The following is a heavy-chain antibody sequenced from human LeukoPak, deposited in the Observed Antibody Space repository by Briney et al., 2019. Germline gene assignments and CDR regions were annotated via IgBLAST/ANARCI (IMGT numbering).Heavy chain of an antibody. J-gene: IGHJ4*02. CDR2: ISYDGRNK. D-gene: IGHD4-17*01. V-gene: IGHV3-30*18. CDR1: GFIFSSYG. Sequence: GGSLRLSCAASGFIFSSYGIQWVRQAPGKGLEWVAVISYDGRNKFYADSVKGRFTISRDNPKNTVSLQMNSLRTEDTALYYCAKELTTVSFFDSWGQGTLVTVSS. CDR3: AKELTTVSFFDS.